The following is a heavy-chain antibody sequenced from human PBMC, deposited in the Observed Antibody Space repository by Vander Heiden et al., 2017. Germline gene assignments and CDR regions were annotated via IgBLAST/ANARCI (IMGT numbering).Heavy chain of an antibody. J-gene: IGHJ6*02. V-gene: IGHV1-8*01. Sequence: QVQLVQSGAEVKKPGASVKVSCKASGYTFTSYDINWVRQATGQGLEWMGWMNPNSGNTGYAQKFQGRVTMTRNTSISTAYMELSSLRSEDTAVYYCASNHPRDFWSGYHGMDVWGQGTTVTVSS. CDR2: MNPNSGNT. CDR3: ASNHPRDFWSGYHGMDV. D-gene: IGHD3-3*01. CDR1: GYTFTSYD.